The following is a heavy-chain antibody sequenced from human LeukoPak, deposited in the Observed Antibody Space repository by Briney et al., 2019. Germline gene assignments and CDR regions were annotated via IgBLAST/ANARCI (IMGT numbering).Heavy chain of an antibody. CDR2: INSDGSST. Sequence: GGSLRLSCAASGFTFSSYWMHWVRQAPGKGLVWVSRINSDGSSTSYADSVKGRFTISRDSAKNTLYLQMNSLRAEDTAVYYCARVGYSYGWDDAFDIWGQGTMVTVSS. J-gene: IGHJ3*02. CDR1: GFTFSSYW. D-gene: IGHD5-18*01. CDR3: ARVGYSYGWDDAFDI. V-gene: IGHV3-74*01.